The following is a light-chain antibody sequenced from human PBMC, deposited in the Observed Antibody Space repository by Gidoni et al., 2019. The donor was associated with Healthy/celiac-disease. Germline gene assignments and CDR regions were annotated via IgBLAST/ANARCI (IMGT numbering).Light chain of an antibody. Sequence: DIQMTQSPSSLAASVGDRVTITCRASQGISTDLGWYQQKPGKAPKRLLYAASSLQRGVPSRFSGSGPGTEFTLTICILQPEDFATYYWLQHNSYPRTLXQXTKLEIK. J-gene: IGKJ2*01. CDR1: QGISTD. CDR2: AAS. V-gene: IGKV1-17*01. CDR3: LQHNSYPRT.